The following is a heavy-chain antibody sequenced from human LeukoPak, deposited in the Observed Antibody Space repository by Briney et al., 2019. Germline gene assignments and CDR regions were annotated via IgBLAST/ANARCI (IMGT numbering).Heavy chain of an antibody. Sequence: ASVKVSCKASGYTFTSYGISWVRQAPGQGLEWMGWISAYNGNTNYAQKLQGRVTMTTDTSTSTAYMELRSLRSDDTAVYYCARALGQQPVPNLPYHYWGQGTLVTVSS. CDR2: ISAYNGNT. CDR3: ARALGQQPVPNLPYHY. CDR1: GYTFTSYG. J-gene: IGHJ4*02. D-gene: IGHD6-13*01. V-gene: IGHV1-18*01.